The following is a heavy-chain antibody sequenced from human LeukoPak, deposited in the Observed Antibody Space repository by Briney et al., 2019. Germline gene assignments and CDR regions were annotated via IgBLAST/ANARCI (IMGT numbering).Heavy chain of an antibody. D-gene: IGHD6-13*01. CDR2: ISYDGSNK. CDR1: GFTFSSYA. CDR3: ARGANLIAAAGTADY. Sequence: GGSLRLSCAASGFTFSSYAMHWVRQAPGKGLEWVAVISYDGSNKYYADSVKGRFTISRDNSKNTLYLQMNSLRAEDTAVNYCARGANLIAAAGTADYWGQGTLVTVSS. J-gene: IGHJ4*02. V-gene: IGHV3-30-3*01.